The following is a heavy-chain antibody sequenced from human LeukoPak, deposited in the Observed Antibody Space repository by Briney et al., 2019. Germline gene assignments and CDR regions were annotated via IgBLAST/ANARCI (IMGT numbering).Heavy chain of an antibody. CDR1: GFTFSSYG. Sequence: RGSCLRLSRAASGFTFSSYGMLGVRQAPGKGLEWVAVIWYDGSNKYYADSVKGRFTISRDNSKNTLYLQMNSLRAEDTAVYYCARDLYGMDVWGKGTTVTVSS. J-gene: IGHJ6*04. V-gene: IGHV3-33*01. CDR2: IWYDGSNK. CDR3: ARDLYGMDV.